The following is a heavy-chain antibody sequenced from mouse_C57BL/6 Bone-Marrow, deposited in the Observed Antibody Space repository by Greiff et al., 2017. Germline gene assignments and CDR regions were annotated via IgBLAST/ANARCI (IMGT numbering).Heavy chain of an antibody. Sequence: VQLQESGAELVRPGTSVKLSCKASGYTFTSYWMHWVKQRPGQGLEWIGVIDPSDSYTNYNQKFKGKATLTVDTSSSTAYMQLSSLTSEDSAVYYCARGAQWGGFAYWGQGTLVTVSA. J-gene: IGHJ3*01. V-gene: IGHV1-59*01. CDR2: IDPSDSYT. CDR1: GYTFTSYW. CDR3: ARGAQWGGFAY.